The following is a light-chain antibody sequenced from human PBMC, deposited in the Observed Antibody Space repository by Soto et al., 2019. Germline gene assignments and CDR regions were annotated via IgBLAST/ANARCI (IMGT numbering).Light chain of an antibody. CDR1: SGDIGSYNR. V-gene: IGLV2-14*01. Sequence: TQPASLTVSPGQSISISCTGTSGDIGSYNRVSWYQQHPGKAPKLIIYEVTDRPSGVSNRFSGSKSGNTASLTISGLQAEEEAEYYCSSYAGFNRYLFGTGTKVTXL. CDR3: SSYAGFNRYL. J-gene: IGLJ1*01. CDR2: EVT.